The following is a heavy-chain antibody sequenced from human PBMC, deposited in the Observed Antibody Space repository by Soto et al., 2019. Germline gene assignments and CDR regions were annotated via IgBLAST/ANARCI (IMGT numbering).Heavy chain of an antibody. J-gene: IGHJ5*02. CDR1: GGSISSGGYY. D-gene: IGHD3-22*01. Sequence: QVQLQESGPGLVKPSQTLSLTCTFSGGSISSGGYYLSWIRQHPGKGLEWIGYIYYSGSTYYNPSLKSPVTISVDTSKNQFSLKLSSVTAADTAVYYCARTSYDSSGTAADPWGKGTLVTVSS. CDR2: IYYSGST. CDR3: ARTSYDSSGTAADP. V-gene: IGHV4-31*01.